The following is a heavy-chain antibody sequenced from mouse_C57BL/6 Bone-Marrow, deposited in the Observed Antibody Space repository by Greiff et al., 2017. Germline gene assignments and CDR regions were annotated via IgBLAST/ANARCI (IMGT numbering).Heavy chain of an antibody. CDR3: ARDGSSYERYYFDY. V-gene: IGHV1-69*01. CDR1: GYTFTSYW. D-gene: IGHD1-1*01. Sequence: VQLQQPGAELVMPGASVKLSCKASGYTFTSYWMHWVKQRPGQGLEWIGEIDPSDSYTNYNQKFKGKATLTVDKSSSTDYMQLSSLTSEDSAVYYCARDGSSYERYYFDYWGQGTTLTVSS. CDR2: IDPSDSYT. J-gene: IGHJ2*01.